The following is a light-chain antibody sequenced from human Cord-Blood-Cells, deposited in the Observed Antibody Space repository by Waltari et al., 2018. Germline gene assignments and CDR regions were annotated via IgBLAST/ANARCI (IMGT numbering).Light chain of an antibody. CDR2: EGS. CDR3: CSYAGSSTV. Sequence: QSALTQPASVSGSPGQSITISCTGTSRDVGCYNLVSWYQQHPGKAPKLMIYEGSKRPSGVSNRFSGAKSGNTASLTISGRQAEDEADYYCCSYAGSSTVFGGGTKLTVL. V-gene: IGLV2-23*01. J-gene: IGLJ3*02. CDR1: SRDVGCYNL.